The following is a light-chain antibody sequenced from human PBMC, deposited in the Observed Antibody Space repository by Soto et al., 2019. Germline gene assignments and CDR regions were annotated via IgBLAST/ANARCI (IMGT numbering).Light chain of an antibody. CDR3: QQYGSSPLYT. CDR1: QSVSSSY. V-gene: IGKV3-20*01. CDR2: GAS. J-gene: IGKJ2*01. Sequence: EIVLTQSPGTLSLSPGERATLSCRASQSVSSSYLGWYQQKPGQAPRLLIYGASNRATGIPDRFSGSGSGTDFTLTISRLEPEDFAVYYCQQYGSSPLYTFGQGTQLEIK.